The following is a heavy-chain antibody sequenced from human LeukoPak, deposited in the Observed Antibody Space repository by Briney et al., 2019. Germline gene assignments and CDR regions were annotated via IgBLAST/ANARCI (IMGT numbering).Heavy chain of an antibody. V-gene: IGHV4-59*01. J-gene: IGHJ5*01. D-gene: IGHD1-26*01. Sequence: PSENLSLNCSGSTCSISSYYWSWIRQPPGKGRKGRGYIDYNGSTNYNHSLKSRVTISVDTSKNQFSLKLSSVTAADTAVYYCARVSGGSYNWFDSWGQGTLVTVSS. CDR3: ARVSGGSYNWFDS. CDR2: IDYNGST. CDR1: TCSISSYY.